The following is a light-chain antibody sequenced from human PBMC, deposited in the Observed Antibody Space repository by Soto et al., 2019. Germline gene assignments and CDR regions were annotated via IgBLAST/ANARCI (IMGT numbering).Light chain of an antibody. CDR2: DTS. CDR1: QSVSNS. CDR3: QQYGGSPRT. J-gene: IGKJ1*01. Sequence: EIVLTQSPATLSLSPGERATLSCRASQSVSNSLAWYQQKPGQAPRLLIYDTSNRATGIPARFSGSGSGTDFTLTISSLEPEDFAVYYCQQYGGSPRTFGQGTKVDIK. V-gene: IGKV3-11*01.